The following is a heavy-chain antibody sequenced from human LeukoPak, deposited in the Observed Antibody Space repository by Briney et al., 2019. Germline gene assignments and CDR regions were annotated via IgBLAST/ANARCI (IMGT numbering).Heavy chain of an antibody. CDR3: AKDQLIVGATTAGY. J-gene: IGHJ4*02. CDR2: ISGSGGST. V-gene: IGHV3-23*01. Sequence: PGGSLRLSCAASGFTFSSYAMSWVRQAPGKGLEWVSAISGSGGSTYYADSVKGRFTISRDNSKNTLYLQMNSLRAEDTAVYDCAKDQLIVGATTAGYWGQGTLVTVSS. CDR1: GFTFSSYA. D-gene: IGHD1-26*01.